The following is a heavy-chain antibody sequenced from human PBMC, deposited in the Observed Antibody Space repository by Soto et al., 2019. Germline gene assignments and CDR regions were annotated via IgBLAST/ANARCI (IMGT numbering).Heavy chain of an antibody. CDR2: IDPSDSYT. CDR3: ETYYDILTGYYNHII. CDR1: GYSFTSYW. Sequence: PGESLKISCNGSGYSFTSYWISWARQMPGKGLEWMGRIDPSDSYTNYSPSFQGHVTISADKSISTAYLQWSSLKASDTAMYYCETYYDILTGYYNHIIWGQGTLVTVYS. V-gene: IGHV5-10-1*01. D-gene: IGHD3-9*01. J-gene: IGHJ4*02.